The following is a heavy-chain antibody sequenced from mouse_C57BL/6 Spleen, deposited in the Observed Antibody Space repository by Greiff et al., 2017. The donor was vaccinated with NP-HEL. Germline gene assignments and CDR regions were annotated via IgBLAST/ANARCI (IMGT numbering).Heavy chain of an antibody. D-gene: IGHD2-5*01. Sequence: EVQRVESGGGLVKPGGSLKLSCAASGFTFSSYAMSWVRQTPEKRLEWVATISDGGSYTYYPDNVKGRFTISRDNAKNNLYLQMSHLKSEDTAMYYCARGHSNYEGYFDVWGTGTTVTVSS. J-gene: IGHJ1*03. CDR1: GFTFSSYA. CDR2: ISDGGSYT. V-gene: IGHV5-4*01. CDR3: ARGHSNYEGYFDV.